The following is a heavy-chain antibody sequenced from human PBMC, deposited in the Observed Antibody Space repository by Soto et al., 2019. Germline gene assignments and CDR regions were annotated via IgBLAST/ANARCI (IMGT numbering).Heavy chain of an antibody. CDR3: ASFSRFYYYYGMDV. V-gene: IGHV4-61*01. CDR2: IYYSGST. CDR1: GGSGISGSYY. Sequence: SETLSVTCSVAGGSGISGSYYRSWIRQPPGKGLEWIGYIYYSGSTNYNPSLKSRVTISVDTSKNQFSLKLSSVTAADTAVYYCASFSRFYYYYGMDVWGQGTTVTV. J-gene: IGHJ6*02.